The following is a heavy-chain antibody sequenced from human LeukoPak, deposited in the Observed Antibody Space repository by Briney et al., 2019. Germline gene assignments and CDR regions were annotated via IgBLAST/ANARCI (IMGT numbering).Heavy chain of an antibody. J-gene: IGHJ4*02. Sequence: PGGSLRLSCAASGFTFSSYSMNWVRQAPGKGLEWVSSISSSSSYIYYADSVKGRFTISRDNAKNSLYLQMNSLRAEDTAVYYCARYGSGSRYYFDYWGQGTLVTVSS. CDR2: ISSSSSYI. V-gene: IGHV3-21*01. D-gene: IGHD3-10*01. CDR3: ARYGSGSRYYFDY. CDR1: GFTFSSYS.